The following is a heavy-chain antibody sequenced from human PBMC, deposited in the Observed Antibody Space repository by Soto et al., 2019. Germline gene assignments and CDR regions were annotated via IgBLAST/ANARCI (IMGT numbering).Heavy chain of an antibody. Sequence: SETLSLTCTVSGGSINTYYWSWIRQPPGKGLEWIGYVDYSGNSDSSPSLKSRVTISVDTSKNQFSLKLSSVTAADTAAYYCARGRRASSSWYSLLDGRVTNWFDPWGQGPLVTVSS. CDR2: VDYSGNS. V-gene: IGHV4-59*12. CDR1: GGSINTYY. CDR3: ARGRRASSSWYSLLDGRVTNWFDP. J-gene: IGHJ5*02. D-gene: IGHD6-13*01.